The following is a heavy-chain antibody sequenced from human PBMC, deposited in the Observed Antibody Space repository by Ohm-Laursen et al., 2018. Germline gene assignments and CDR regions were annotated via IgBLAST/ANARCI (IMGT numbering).Heavy chain of an antibody. Sequence: SLGLSCSASGFTFSSYGMHWVRQAPGKGLEWVAVISYDGSNKYYADSVKGRFTISRDNSKNTLYLQMNSLRAEDTAVYYCAKDPVGYCSSTSCSYFDYWGQGTLVTVSS. CDR1: GFTFSSYG. J-gene: IGHJ4*02. D-gene: IGHD2-2*01. CDR3: AKDPVGYCSSTSCSYFDY. V-gene: IGHV3-30*18. CDR2: ISYDGSNK.